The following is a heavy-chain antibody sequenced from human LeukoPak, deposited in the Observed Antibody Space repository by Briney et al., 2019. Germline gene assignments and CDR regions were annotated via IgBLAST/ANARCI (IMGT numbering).Heavy chain of an antibody. CDR2: INHSGST. CDR1: GGSFSGYY. V-gene: IGHV4-34*01. D-gene: IGHD3-22*01. J-gene: IGHJ4*02. Sequence: SETLSLTCAVYGGSFSGYYWSWIRQPPGKGLEWTGEINHSGSTNYNPSLKSRVTISVDTSKNQFSLKLSSVTAADTAVYYCARASYYYDSSGPRWGQGTLVTVSS. CDR3: ARASYYYDSSGPR.